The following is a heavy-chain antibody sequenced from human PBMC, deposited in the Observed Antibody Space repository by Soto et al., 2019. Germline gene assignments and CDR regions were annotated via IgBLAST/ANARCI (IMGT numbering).Heavy chain of an antibody. CDR1: GFTFDDYA. D-gene: IGHD6-19*01. CDR2: ISWNSGSI. J-gene: IGHJ4*02. V-gene: IGHV3-9*01. Sequence: EVQLVESGGGLVQPGRSLRLSCAASGFTFDDYAMHWVRQAPGKGLEWVSGISWNSGSIGYADSVKGRFTISRDNAKNSLYLQMNSLRAEDTALYYCAKDWGSDWYYFDYWGQGTLVTVSS. CDR3: AKDWGSDWYYFDY.